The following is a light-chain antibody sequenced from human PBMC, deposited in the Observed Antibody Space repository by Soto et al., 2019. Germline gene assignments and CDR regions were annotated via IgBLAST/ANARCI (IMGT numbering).Light chain of an antibody. Sequence: QSVLTQPPSVSAAPGQKVTISCSGSSSNIGNNYVSWYQQFPGTAPKLLISDNNKRPSGIPDRFSGSKSSTSATLGITGLQTGDEADYYCGTWDSSLSAVVFGGGTKLTVL. CDR3: GTWDSSLSAVV. J-gene: IGLJ2*01. V-gene: IGLV1-51*01. CDR2: DNN. CDR1: SSNIGNNY.